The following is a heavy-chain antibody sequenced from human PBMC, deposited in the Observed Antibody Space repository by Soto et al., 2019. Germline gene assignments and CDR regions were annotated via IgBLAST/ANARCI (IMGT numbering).Heavy chain of an antibody. V-gene: IGHV3-23*01. D-gene: IGHD1-26*01. CDR1: GCTFSSYA. J-gene: IGHJ4*02. CDR3: AKDSFYSGSHSELPTYSDY. CDR2: ISGSGGST. Sequence: PGGSLRLSCAASGCTFSSYAMSWVRQAPGKGLEWVSAISGSGGSTYYADSVKGRFTISRDNSKNTLYMQMNSLRAEDPAVYYCAKDSFYSGSHSELPTYSDYWGQRTLVPVCS.